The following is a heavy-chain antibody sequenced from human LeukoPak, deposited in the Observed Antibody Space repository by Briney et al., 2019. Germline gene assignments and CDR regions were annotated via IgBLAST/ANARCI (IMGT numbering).Heavy chain of an antibody. V-gene: IGHV4-61*01. CDR1: GGSVSSASDY. J-gene: IGHJ4*02. CDR2: MYYSGST. Sequence: SETLSLTCTVSGGSVSSASDYWSWIRQPPGKGLEWIGYMYYSGSTSYNPSLKSRVTISADTSKNQFSLKLSSVTAADTAVYYCARDPGYCSGGSCGNFDYWGQGTLVTVSS. CDR3: ARDPGYCSGGSCGNFDY. D-gene: IGHD2-15*01.